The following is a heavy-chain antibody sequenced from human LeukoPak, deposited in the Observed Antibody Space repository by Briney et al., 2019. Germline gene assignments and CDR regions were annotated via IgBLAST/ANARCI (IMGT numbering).Heavy chain of an antibody. Sequence: PGGSLRLSCAASGFTFSNAWMSWVRQAPGKGLEWVGRIKSKTDGGTTDYAAPVKGRFTISRDNSKNTLYLQMNSLRAEDTAVYYCAKDRSSGSGSYWQPDYYYMDVWGKGTTVTISS. V-gene: IGHV3-15*01. J-gene: IGHJ6*03. CDR3: AKDRSSGSGSYWQPDYYYMDV. CDR2: IKSKTDGGTT. CDR1: GFTFSNAW. D-gene: IGHD3-10*01.